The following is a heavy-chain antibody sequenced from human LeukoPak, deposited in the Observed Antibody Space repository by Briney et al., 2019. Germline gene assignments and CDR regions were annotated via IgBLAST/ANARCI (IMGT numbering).Heavy chain of an antibody. CDR1: GGFISSYY. CDR3: ARDGHYYDSSGYAKHDAFDI. D-gene: IGHD3-22*01. J-gene: IGHJ3*02. CDR2: IYYSGST. Sequence: PSETLSLTCTVSGGFISSYYWSWIRQPPGKGLEWIGYIYYSGSTNYNPSLKSRVTISVDTSKNQFSLKLSSVTAADTAVYYCARDGHYYDSSGYAKHDAFDIWGQGTMVTVSS. V-gene: IGHV4-59*01.